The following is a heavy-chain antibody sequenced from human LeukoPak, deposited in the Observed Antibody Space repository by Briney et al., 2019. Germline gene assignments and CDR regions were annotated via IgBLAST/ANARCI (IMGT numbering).Heavy chain of an antibody. J-gene: IGHJ3*02. V-gene: IGHV3-9*01. CDR1: EFTFDDYA. Sequence: GRSLRLSCTVSEFTFDDYAMHWVRQAPGKGLEWVSGISWDSTSVDYADSVKGRFTISRVNAKNSLYLQMNSLRTEDTAVYYCVKDRKSRDLDSLDIWGQGTMVTVSS. D-gene: IGHD5-24*01. CDR2: ISWDSTSV. CDR3: VKDRKSRDLDSLDI.